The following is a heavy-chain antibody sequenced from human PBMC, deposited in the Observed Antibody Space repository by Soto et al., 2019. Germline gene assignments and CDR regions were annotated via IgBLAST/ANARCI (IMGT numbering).Heavy chain of an antibody. V-gene: IGHV3-33*01. CDR1: GFTFSSYG. CDR2: IWYDGSNK. J-gene: IGHJ5*02. D-gene: IGHD5-18*01. CDR3: ARDPTVDTAMVVGWFDP. Sequence: QVQLVESGGGVVQPGRSLRLSCAASGFTFSSYGMHWVRQAPGKGLEWVAVIWYDGSNKYYADSVKGRFTISRDNSKNTLYLQMNSLRAEDTAVYYCARDPTVDTAMVVGWFDPWGQGTLVTVSS.